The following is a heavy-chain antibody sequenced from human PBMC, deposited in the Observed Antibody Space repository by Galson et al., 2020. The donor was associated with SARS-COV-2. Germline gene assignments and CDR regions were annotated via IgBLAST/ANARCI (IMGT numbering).Heavy chain of an antibody. CDR1: GYSISSGYH. CDR3: ARVNWTPDY. J-gene: IGHJ4*02. V-gene: IGHV4-38-2*02. CDR2: NHHSGST. D-gene: IGHD1-1*01. Sequence: SQTLSLTCTVSGYSISSGYHWDWIRQPPGKGLEWIASNHHSGSTYYNPSLKSRVTISVDTSNNQFSLRLTSVTAADTAVYYCARVNWTPDYWGQGTLITVSS.